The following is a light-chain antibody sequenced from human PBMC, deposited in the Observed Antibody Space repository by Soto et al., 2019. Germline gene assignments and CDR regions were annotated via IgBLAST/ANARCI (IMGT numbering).Light chain of an antibody. CDR3: QQYYGRPPET. Sequence: EILMTQSPDSLSVSPGETATLSCRASQSLNSNLAWYQQKPGQAPRLLIFGAYTRATGIPARFSGSGSGTGFTLTISSLQSEDFAVYFCQQYYGRPPETFGQGTKVDIK. CDR1: QSLNSN. V-gene: IGKV3-15*01. J-gene: IGKJ1*01. CDR2: GAY.